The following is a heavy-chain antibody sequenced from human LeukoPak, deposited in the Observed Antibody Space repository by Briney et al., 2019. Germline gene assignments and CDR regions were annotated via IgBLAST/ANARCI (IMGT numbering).Heavy chain of an antibody. CDR3: ARDLGYDSSFDY. J-gene: IGHJ4*02. V-gene: IGHV4-4*07. CDR1: GYSISSGYY. D-gene: IGHD3-22*01. Sequence: SETLSLTCTVSGYSISSGYYWGWIRQPAGKGLEWIGRIYTSGSTNYNPSLKSRVTMSVDTSENQFSLKLSSVTAADTAVYYCARDLGYDSSFDYWGQGTLVTVSS. CDR2: IYTSGST.